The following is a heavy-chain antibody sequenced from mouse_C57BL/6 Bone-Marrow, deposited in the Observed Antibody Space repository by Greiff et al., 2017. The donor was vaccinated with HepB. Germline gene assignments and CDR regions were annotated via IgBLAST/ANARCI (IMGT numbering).Heavy chain of an antibody. J-gene: IGHJ4*01. D-gene: IGHD2-3*01. CDR3: TRGGDVYYFYYAMDY. CDR1: GFTFSSYA. Sequence: EVQRVESGEGLVKPGGSLKLSCAASGFTFSSYAMSWVRQTPEKRLEWVAYISSGGDYIYYADTVKGRFTISSDNARNTLYLQMSSLKSEDTAMYYCTRGGDVYYFYYAMDYWGQGTSVTVSS. V-gene: IGHV5-9-1*02. CDR2: ISSGGDYI.